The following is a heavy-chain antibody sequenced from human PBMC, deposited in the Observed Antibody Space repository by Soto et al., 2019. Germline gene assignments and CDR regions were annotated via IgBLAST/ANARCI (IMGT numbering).Heavy chain of an antibody. Sequence: QVQLVQSGAEVKKPGSSVKVSCKASGGTFSSYAISWVRQAPGQGLEWMGGIIPIFGTANYAQKFQGRVTITADDSTITAYMELSSLRSEDTAVYYCATSSLIGQQLSPYYYYYYGMDVWGQGTTVTVSS. J-gene: IGHJ6*02. CDR1: GGTFSSYA. V-gene: IGHV1-69*01. CDR2: IIPIFGTA. CDR3: ATSSLIGQQLSPYYYYYYGMDV. D-gene: IGHD6-13*01.